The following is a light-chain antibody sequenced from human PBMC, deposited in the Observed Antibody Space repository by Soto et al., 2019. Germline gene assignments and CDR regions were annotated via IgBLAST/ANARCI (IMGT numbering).Light chain of an antibody. CDR3: QQYGSAPRT. J-gene: IGKJ1*01. V-gene: IGKV3-20*01. CDR1: QSVTNSF. CDR2: RAS. Sequence: ESVLAQSPGTLSLSPGERATLSCMAVQSVTNSFLAWYQQKPGQAPSPLIYRASRRATGIPDRFTGSGSGTDFTLTISRLEPEDFAVYYCQQYGSAPRTFGQGTKVDIK.